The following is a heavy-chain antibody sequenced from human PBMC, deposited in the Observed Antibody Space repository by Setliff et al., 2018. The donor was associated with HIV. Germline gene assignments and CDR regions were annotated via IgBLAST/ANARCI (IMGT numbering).Heavy chain of an antibody. V-gene: IGHV4-61*09. CDR3: ARGTTLNVVPDAFDI. CDR1: GGSISSGNYY. D-gene: IGHD4-17*01. CDR2: IYSSGST. J-gene: IGHJ3*02. Sequence: SETLSLTCTVSGGSISSGNYYWSWIRQPAGKGLEWIGHIYSSGSTSYNPSLKSRVTISVDTSKNQISLRLNSLTAADTALYYCARGTTLNVVPDAFDIWGQGTMVTVSS.